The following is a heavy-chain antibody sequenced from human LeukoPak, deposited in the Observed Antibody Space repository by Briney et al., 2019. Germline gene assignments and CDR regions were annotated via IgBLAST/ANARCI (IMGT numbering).Heavy chain of an antibody. Sequence: GSLRLSCTASGFTFGYYTMSWVRQAPGKGLEWVATIKQDGIERYYVDSVKGRFTISRDNAKNSLYLQMNSLRAEDTAVYYCARRRCTSTSCFADYWGQGTLVTVSS. J-gene: IGHJ4*02. D-gene: IGHD2-2*01. CDR3: ARRRCTSTSCFADY. CDR2: IKQDGIER. V-gene: IGHV3-7*01. CDR1: GFTFGYYT.